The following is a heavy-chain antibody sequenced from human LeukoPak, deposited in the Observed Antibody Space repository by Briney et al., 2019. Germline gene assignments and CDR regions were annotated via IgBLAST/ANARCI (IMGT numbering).Heavy chain of an antibody. CDR3: ARLYYDSSGYQGYYYYMDV. Sequence: SETLSLTCTVSGGSISSYYWSWIRQPPGKGLEWIGYIYYRGSTNYNPSLKSRVTISVDTSKNQFSLKLSSVTAADTAVYYCARLYYDSSGYQGYYYYMDVWGKGTTVTVSS. D-gene: IGHD3-22*01. CDR1: GGSISSYY. J-gene: IGHJ6*03. CDR2: IYYRGST. V-gene: IGHV4-59*01.